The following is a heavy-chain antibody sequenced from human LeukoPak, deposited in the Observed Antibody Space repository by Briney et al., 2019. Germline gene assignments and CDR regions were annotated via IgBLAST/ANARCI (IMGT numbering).Heavy chain of an antibody. D-gene: IGHD2/OR15-2a*01. Sequence: LPGGSLRLSCAASGFTFSSYSMNWVRQAPGKGLEWVSYISSSSSTIYYADSVKGRFTISRDNSKNTLYLQMNSLRAEDTAVYYCAREVITWYYNYGMDVWGQGTTVTVSS. CDR1: GFTFSSYS. V-gene: IGHV3-48*01. J-gene: IGHJ6*02. CDR2: ISSSSSTI. CDR3: AREVITWYYNYGMDV.